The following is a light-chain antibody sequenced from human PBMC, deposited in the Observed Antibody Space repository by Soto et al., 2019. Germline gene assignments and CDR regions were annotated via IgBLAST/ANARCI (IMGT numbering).Light chain of an antibody. J-gene: IGKJ2*01. CDR3: QQYSSFPHT. Sequence: ESALTQSPGTPSLSPGERATLSCRATQSVTNNYIAWYQQKPGQAPRLLISGASSRATDIPDRFSGSGSGTDFTLTISRLEPEDFVVYYCQQYSSFPHTFGQGTKLEVK. CDR1: QSVTNNY. V-gene: IGKV3-20*01. CDR2: GAS.